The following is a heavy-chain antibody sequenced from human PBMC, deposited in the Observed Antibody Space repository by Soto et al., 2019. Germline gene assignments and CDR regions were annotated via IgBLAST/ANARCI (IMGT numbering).Heavy chain of an antibody. D-gene: IGHD2-8*02. CDR2: IHHSGST. CDR3: PRFLRRYAIVL. J-gene: IGHJ1*01. Sequence: QMQLQESGPGLVKPSETLSLTCAVSSASIISEQRWSWVRQPPGKGLEWIGEIHHSGSTNNNPSLWRXXTXAXXKPTPEFSLNLSLVSAADTAVYYCPRFLRRYAIVLWGQRTLVIASS. CDR1: SASIISEQR. V-gene: IGHV4-4*02.